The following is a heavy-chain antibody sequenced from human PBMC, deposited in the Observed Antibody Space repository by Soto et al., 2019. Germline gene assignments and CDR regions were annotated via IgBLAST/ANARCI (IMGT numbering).Heavy chain of an antibody. D-gene: IGHD6-19*01. V-gene: IGHV3-23*01. CDR2: ISGSGGST. CDR1: GFTFSSYV. J-gene: IGHJ4*02. Sequence: EVQLLESGGGLVQPGGSLRLSCAASGFTFSSYVMSWVRQAPGKGLEWVSAISGSGGSTYYADSVKGRFTISRDNSKNTLYLQMNSLRAEDTAVYYCAKLGGSLGAVAGDYWGQGTLVTVSS. CDR3: AKLGGSLGAVAGDY.